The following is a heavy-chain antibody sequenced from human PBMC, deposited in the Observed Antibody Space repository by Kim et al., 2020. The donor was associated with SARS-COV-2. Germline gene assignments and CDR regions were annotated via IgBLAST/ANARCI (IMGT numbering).Heavy chain of an antibody. CDR1: GFTFDDYA. J-gene: IGHJ4*02. CDR3: AKGSITMVRGVIRHFDY. CDR2: ISGDGGST. D-gene: IGHD3-10*01. V-gene: IGHV3-43*02. Sequence: GGSLRLSCAASGFTFDDYAMHWVRQAPGKGLEWVSLISGDGGSTYYADSVKGRFTISRDNSKNSLYLQMNSLRTEDTALYYCAKGSITMVRGVIRHFDYWGQGTLVTVSS.